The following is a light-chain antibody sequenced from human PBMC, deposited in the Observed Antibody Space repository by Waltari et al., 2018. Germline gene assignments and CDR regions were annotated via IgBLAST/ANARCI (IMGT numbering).Light chain of an antibody. V-gene: IGLV2-14*01. CDR3: SSYTSISTWV. CDR1: NSDIGAYNY. Sequence: QSALTQPASVSGSPGQSITISCTGTNSDIGAYNYVSWYQEHPGKAPKLIIYDDIKRPAGVSIRFSGSKSGNTASLTISGLQTEDEADYYCSSYTSISTWVFGGGTRLTVL. CDR2: DDI. J-gene: IGLJ3*02.